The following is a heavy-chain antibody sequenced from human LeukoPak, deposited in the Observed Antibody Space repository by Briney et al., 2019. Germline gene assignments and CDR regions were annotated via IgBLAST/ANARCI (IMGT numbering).Heavy chain of an antibody. CDR2: ISGRGGST. CDR1: GFTFSDYY. Sequence: GGSLRLSCAASGFTFSDYYMSWLRQAPGKGLEWVSAISGRGGSTYYADSVKGRFTISRDNSKNTLYLQMNSLRAEDTAVYYCATYYYGSGSFSFDYWGQGTLVTVSS. J-gene: IGHJ4*02. CDR3: ATYYYGSGSFSFDY. D-gene: IGHD3-10*01. V-gene: IGHV3-23*01.